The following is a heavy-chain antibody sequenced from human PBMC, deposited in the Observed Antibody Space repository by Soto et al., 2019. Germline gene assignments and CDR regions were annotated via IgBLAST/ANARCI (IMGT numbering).Heavy chain of an antibody. Sequence: GGSLRLSCAASGFTFSSYAMSWVRQAPGKGLEWVSAISGSGGSTYYADSVKGRFTISRDNSKNTLYLQMNSLRAEDTAVYYCAKDQRYSSSWYTVRVSFDYYYGMDVWGQGTTVTVSS. D-gene: IGHD6-13*01. CDR1: GFTFSSYA. J-gene: IGHJ6*02. V-gene: IGHV3-23*01. CDR2: ISGSGGST. CDR3: AKDQRYSSSWYTVRVSFDYYYGMDV.